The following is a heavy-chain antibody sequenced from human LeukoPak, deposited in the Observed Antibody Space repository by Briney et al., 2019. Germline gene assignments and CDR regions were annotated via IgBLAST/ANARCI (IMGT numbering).Heavy chain of an antibody. J-gene: IGHJ4*02. Sequence: ASVKVSSTSSGYTFTSYYMYWVRQAPGQGLEWMGIINPSGGSTSYAQKFQGRVTMTRDTSTSTVYMELSSLRSEDTAVYYCARDSGMVRGTVDYWGQGTLVTVSS. CDR1: GYTFTSYY. CDR3: ARDSGMVRGTVDY. D-gene: IGHD3-10*01. CDR2: INPSGGST. V-gene: IGHV1-46*01.